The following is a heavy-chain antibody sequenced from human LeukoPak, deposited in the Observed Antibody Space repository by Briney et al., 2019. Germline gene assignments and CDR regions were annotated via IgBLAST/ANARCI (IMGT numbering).Heavy chain of an antibody. V-gene: IGHV3-64D*06. CDR1: EFTFGTYA. D-gene: IGHD6-13*01. J-gene: IGHJ4*02. CDR3: ARLAAAGHSDY. Sequence: GGSLRLSCSASEFTFGTYAMLCVRQAPGKGLEYVSAISSNGRDTYYAASVRGRFSISRVNSNNTLYLQMSSLRPEDTAMYYCARLAAAGHSDYRGQGALVAVSS. CDR2: ISSNGRDT.